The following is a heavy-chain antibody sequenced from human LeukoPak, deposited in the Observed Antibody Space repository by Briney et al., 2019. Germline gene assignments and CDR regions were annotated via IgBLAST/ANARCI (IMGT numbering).Heavy chain of an antibody. CDR2: MNPNSGNT. V-gene: IGHV1-8*01. D-gene: IGHD3-3*01. CDR3: ARRRFGVVNQFDP. CDR1: GYTFASYD. Sequence: ASVKVSCKASGYTFASYDINWVRQATGQGLEWMGWMNPNSGNTGYAQKFQGRVTMTRNTSISTAYMELSSLRSEDTAVYYCARRRFGVVNQFDPWGQGTLVTVSS. J-gene: IGHJ5*02.